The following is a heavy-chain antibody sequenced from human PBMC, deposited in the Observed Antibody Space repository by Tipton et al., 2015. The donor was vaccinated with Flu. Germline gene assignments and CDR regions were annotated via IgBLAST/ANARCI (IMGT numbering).Heavy chain of an antibody. J-gene: IGHJ4*02. V-gene: IGHV4-59*01. CDR3: ATEYRGGGNRYYFDY. CDR1: GGSISGYY. D-gene: IGHD4-23*01. Sequence: LRLSCTVSGGSISGYYWTWIRQPPGKGLEWIGYIYYSGSTNYNPSLKSRVTISVNTSKNQFSLKLSSVTAADTAVYYCATEYRGGGNRYYFDYWGQGTLVTVSS. CDR2: IYYSGST.